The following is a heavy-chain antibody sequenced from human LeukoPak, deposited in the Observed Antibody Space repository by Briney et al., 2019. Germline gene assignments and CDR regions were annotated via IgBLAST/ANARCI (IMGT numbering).Heavy chain of an antibody. V-gene: IGHV1-2*02. Sequence: ASVKVSCKASGGTFSSYAISWVRQAPGQGLEWMGWINPNSGGTNYAQKFQGRVTMTRDTSISTAYMELSRLRSDDTAVYYCARSRARGYSYGYTFAYWGQGTLVTVSS. CDR3: ARSRARGYSYGYTFAY. CDR2: INPNSGGT. J-gene: IGHJ4*02. CDR1: GGTFSSYA. D-gene: IGHD5-18*01.